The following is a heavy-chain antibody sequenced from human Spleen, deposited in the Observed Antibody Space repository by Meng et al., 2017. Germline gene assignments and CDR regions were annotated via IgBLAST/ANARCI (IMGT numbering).Heavy chain of an antibody. CDR3: ARDGYSYGLYYFDY. V-gene: IGHV1-18*01. CDR1: GGTFNSYA. CDR2: ISAYNGNT. D-gene: IGHD5-18*01. J-gene: IGHJ4*02. Sequence: ASVQVSCKASGGTFNSYAISWVRQAPGQGLEWMGWISAYNGNTNYAQKLQGRVTMTTDTSTSTAYMELRSLRSDDTAVYYCARDGYSYGLYYFDYWGQGTLVTVSS.